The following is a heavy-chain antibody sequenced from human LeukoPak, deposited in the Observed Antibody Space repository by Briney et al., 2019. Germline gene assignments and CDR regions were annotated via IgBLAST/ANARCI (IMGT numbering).Heavy chain of an antibody. D-gene: IGHD1-26*01. CDR3: ARCGSALDYYYYGMDV. J-gene: IGHJ6*02. V-gene: IGHV4-59*08. CDR1: GGSISSYY. Sequence: SETLSLTCTVSGGSISSYYWSWIRQPPGKGLEWIGYIYYSGSTNCNPSLKSRVTISVDTSKNQFSLKLSSVTAADTAVYYCARCGSALDYYYYGMDVWGQGTTVTVSS. CDR2: IYYSGST.